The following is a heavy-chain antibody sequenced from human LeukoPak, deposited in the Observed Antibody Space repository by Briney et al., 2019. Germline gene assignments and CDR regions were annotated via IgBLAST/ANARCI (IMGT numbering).Heavy chain of an antibody. J-gene: IGHJ4*02. CDR2: LDYSGST. CDR3: ARRHVQYTSSSDPYYFDY. CDR1: GGSISSGSYY. D-gene: IGHD6-6*01. V-gene: IGHV4-61*01. Sequence: SQTLSLTCTVSGGSISSGSYYWTWIRQLPGKGLEWIGYLDYSGSTKYNPSLKSRVTISVDTSKNQFSLKLSSVTAADTAVYYCARRHVQYTSSSDPYYFDYWGQGTLVTVSS.